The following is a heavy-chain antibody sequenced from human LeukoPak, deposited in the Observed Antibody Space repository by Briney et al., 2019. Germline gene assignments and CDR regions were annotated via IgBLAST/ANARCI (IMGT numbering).Heavy chain of an antibody. CDR3: ASTPYCSGGSCYFYYGMDV. CDR1: GFTLSNYW. D-gene: IGHD2-15*01. J-gene: IGHJ6*02. V-gene: IGHV3-7*01. CDR2: IKQDGSEK. Sequence: GGSLRLSSAASGFTLSNYWMTWVRLAPGKGLEWVANIKQDGSEKYYVDSVKGRFAISRDNAKNSLYLQMNSLRAEDTAVYYCASTPYCSGGSCYFYYGMDVWGQGTTVTVSS.